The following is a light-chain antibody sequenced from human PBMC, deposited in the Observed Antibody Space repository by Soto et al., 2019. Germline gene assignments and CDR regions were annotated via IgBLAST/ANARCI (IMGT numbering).Light chain of an antibody. CDR2: EVS. J-gene: IGLJ3*02. CDR3: SSYAGSNNWV. CDR1: SSDVGDYDY. Sequence: QSALTQPPSASGSPGQSVTISCTGTSSDVGDYDYVSWYQQHPGKAPKLIVYEVSKRPSGVPDRFSGSKSGNMASLTVSGLQAEDEAAYSCSSYAGSNNWVFGGGTKVTVL. V-gene: IGLV2-8*01.